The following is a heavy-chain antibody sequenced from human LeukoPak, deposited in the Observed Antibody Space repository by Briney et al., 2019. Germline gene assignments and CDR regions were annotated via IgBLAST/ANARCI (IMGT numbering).Heavy chain of an antibody. CDR1: GFTFSSYS. V-gene: IGHV3-21*01. D-gene: IGHD5-24*01. J-gene: IGHJ4*02. CDR2: ISSSSSYI. Sequence: GGSLRLSCAASGFTFSSYSMNWVRQAPGKGLEWVSSISSSSSYIYYADSVKGRFTISRDNAKNSLYLQMNSLRAEDTAVYYRARDPPSPVNRDVHFDYWGQGTLVTVSS. CDR3: ARDPPSPVNRDVHFDY.